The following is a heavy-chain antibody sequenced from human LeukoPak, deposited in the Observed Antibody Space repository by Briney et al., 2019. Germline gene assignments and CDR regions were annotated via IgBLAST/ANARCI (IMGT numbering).Heavy chain of an antibody. CDR3: ARDPTTVVTTPYYFDF. CDR2: INDRGHT. V-gene: IGHV4-34*01. D-gene: IGHD4-23*01. Sequence: SETLSLTCAVHGGSFSGYHWNWIRQSPGKGLEWIGQINDRGHTNYNPSLESRITISVDTSKKQFSLNLSSVTAADTAVYYCARDPTTVVTTPYYFDFWGQGTLVTVSS. J-gene: IGHJ4*02. CDR1: GGSFSGYH.